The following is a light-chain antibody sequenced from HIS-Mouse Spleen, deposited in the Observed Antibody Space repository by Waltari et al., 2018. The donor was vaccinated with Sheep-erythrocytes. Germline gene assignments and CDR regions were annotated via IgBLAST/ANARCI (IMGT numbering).Light chain of an antibody. Sequence: SYELTQPPSVSVSPGQTASNPCPGDKLGDKYACWYQQKPGQSPVLVIYQDSKRPSGTPERFSGSNSGNTATLTISGTQAMDEADYYCQAWDSSTAVFGGGTKLTVL. CDR1: KLGDKY. V-gene: IGLV3-1*01. J-gene: IGLJ2*01. CDR2: QDS. CDR3: QAWDSSTAV.